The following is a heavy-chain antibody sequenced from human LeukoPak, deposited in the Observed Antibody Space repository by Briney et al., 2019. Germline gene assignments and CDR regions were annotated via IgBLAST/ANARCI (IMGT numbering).Heavy chain of an antibody. D-gene: IGHD2-21*01. CDR2: IYYSGST. CDR3: ARDSGGGDYRI. V-gene: IGHV4-59*01. CDR1: GGSISSYY. J-gene: IGHJ3*02. Sequence: SETLSLTCTVSGGSISSYYWSWLRQPPEKGLDWIGYIYYSGSTNYNPSLKSRVTISVDTSKNQFSLKLSSVTAADTAVYYCARDSGGGDYRIWGQGTMVTVSS.